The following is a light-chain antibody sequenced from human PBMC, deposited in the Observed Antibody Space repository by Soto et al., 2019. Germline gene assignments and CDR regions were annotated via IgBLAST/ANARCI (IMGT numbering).Light chain of an antibody. Sequence: DIQITQSPSSLSGSVGDRVTITCQASQDIGNSVNWYQQKPGKAPNLLIYDASSLESGVPSRFSGSGSGTEFTLTISSLQPDDFATYYCQQYNSYSRTFGQGTKVDIK. J-gene: IGKJ1*01. CDR1: QDIGNS. V-gene: IGKV1-5*01. CDR2: DAS. CDR3: QQYNSYSRT.